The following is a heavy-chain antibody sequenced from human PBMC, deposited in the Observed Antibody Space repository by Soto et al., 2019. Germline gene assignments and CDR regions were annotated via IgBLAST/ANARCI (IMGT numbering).Heavy chain of an antibody. CDR3: ARHPPSVGPYYYYYMDV. CDR2: IYYSGST. Sequence: PSETLSLTCTVSGGSISSSSYYWGWIRQPPGKGLEWIGSIYYSGSTYYNPSLKSRVTISVDTSKNQFSLKLSSVTAADTAVYYCARHPPSVGPYYYYYMDVWGKGTTVTLSS. D-gene: IGHD3-16*01. V-gene: IGHV4-39*01. J-gene: IGHJ6*03. CDR1: GGSISSSSYY.